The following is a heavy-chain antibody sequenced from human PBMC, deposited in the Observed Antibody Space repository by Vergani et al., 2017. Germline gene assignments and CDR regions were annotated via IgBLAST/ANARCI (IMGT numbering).Heavy chain of an antibody. CDR2: VSTGTKSQ. CDR3: VRGGRGDHGDFWSRLGP. CDR1: GFDFSSYI. J-gene: IGHJ5*02. Sequence: EVQLLESGGGLVQPGGSLRLSCAASGFDFSSYIMNWVRQAPGKGLEWVSFVSTGTKSQSYAESVKGRFTISRDSAKNSLYLQMDSLRAEDTAVYYCVRGGRGDHGDFWSRLGPWGQGTRVIVSS. D-gene: IGHD3-3*01. V-gene: IGHV3-48*01.